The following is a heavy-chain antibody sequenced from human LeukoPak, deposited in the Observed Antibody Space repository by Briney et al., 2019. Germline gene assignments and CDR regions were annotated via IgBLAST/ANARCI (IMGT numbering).Heavy chain of an antibody. CDR3: AKARDLAIVAAHFDY. Sequence: PGGSLRLSCAASGFTLSSYAMSWVRQAPGKGLEWVSSVSGGGGTTYYPDSVKGRFTISRDNSKNTLYLQMNSLRAEDTAVYYCAKARDLAIVAAHFDYWGQGTLVTVSS. V-gene: IGHV3-23*01. CDR2: VSGGGGTT. J-gene: IGHJ4*02. D-gene: IGHD1-26*01. CDR1: GFTLSSYA.